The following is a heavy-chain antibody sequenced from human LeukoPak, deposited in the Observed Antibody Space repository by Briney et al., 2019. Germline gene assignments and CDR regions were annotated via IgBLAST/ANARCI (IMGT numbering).Heavy chain of an antibody. CDR3: AGDTGPSYYDILTGYYKGMDV. V-gene: IGHV3-7*01. CDR1: GFTFSNLW. D-gene: IGHD3-9*01. Sequence: GGSLRLFCAACGFTFSNLWMSWVRQAPGQGLKWVANIKQDGSEKYYVDSVKSRFTISRDNAQNSLYLQMSSLRAEDTAVYYCAGDTGPSYYDILTGYYKGMDVCGQATTVTVSS. CDR2: IKQDGSEK. J-gene: IGHJ6*02.